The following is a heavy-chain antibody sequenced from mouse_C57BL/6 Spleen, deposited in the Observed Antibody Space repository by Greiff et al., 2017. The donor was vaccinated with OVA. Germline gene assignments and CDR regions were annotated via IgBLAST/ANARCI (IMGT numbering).Heavy chain of an antibody. D-gene: IGHD2-1*01. CDR2: INPNYGTT. V-gene: IGHV1-39*01. Sequence: VQLQQSGPELVKPGASVKISCKASGYSFTDYNMNWVKQSNGKSLEWIGVINPNYGTTSYNQKFKGKATLTVDQSSSTAYMQLNSLTSEDSAVYYCASPLYYGNRYYAMDYWGQGTSVTVSS. CDR3: ASPLYYGNRYYAMDY. CDR1: GYSFTDYN. J-gene: IGHJ4*01.